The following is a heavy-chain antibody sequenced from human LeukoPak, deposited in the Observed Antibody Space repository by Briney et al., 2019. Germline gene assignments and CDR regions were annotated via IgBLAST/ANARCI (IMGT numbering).Heavy chain of an antibody. J-gene: IGHJ4*02. CDR1: GYIFSSYG. D-gene: IGHD2-21*01. V-gene: IGHV1-18*01. Sequence: ASVKVSCKASGYIFSSYGISWLGQAPGQGLEWMGWIGPYNGKTNYAQKFQGRVTMTKDTSTNTLYMEVRSLRSDDTAVYYCARDNGHKSVDFWGQGTLVTVSS. CDR3: ARDNGHKSVDF. CDR2: IGPYNGKT.